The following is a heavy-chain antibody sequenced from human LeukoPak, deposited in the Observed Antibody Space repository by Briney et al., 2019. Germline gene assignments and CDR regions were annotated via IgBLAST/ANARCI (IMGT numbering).Heavy chain of an antibody. CDR1: RFSLSSYN. CDR3: VRGLYGLGWDY. J-gene: IGHJ4*02. CDR2: VSSDWGTT. D-gene: IGHD3-10*01. Sequence: TGGSLTLSCSASRFSLSSYNMHWVRQAPGKGLEFVSGVSSDWGTTDYADSARDRFTSSRDNSNNTLYLQMSSLRAEDTAIYYCVRGLYGLGWDYWGPGTLVTVSS. V-gene: IGHV3-64D*08.